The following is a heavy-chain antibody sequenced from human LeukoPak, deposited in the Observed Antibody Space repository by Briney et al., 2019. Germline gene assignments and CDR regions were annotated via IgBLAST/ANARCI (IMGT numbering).Heavy chain of an antibody. CDR2: ISAYNGNT. Sequence: ASVKVSCKASGYTFTSYGISWVRQAPGQGLEWMGWISAYNGNTNYAQKLQGRVTMTTDTSTSTAYMELRSLRSDDTAVYYCASVANDYGDYEFGYWGQGTLVTVSS. CDR3: ASVANDYGDYEFGY. V-gene: IGHV1-18*01. CDR1: GYTFTSYG. D-gene: IGHD4-17*01. J-gene: IGHJ4*02.